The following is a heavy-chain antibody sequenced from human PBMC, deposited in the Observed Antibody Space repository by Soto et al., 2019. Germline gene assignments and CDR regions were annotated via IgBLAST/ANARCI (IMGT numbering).Heavy chain of an antibody. Sequence: GGSLRLSCAASGFTFSSYGMHWVRQAPGKGLEWVAVISYDGSNKYYADSVKGRFTISRDNSKNTLYLQMNSLRAEDTAVYYCAKDRDGYNWNYEYYFDYWGQGTLVTVSS. CDR1: GFTFSSYG. J-gene: IGHJ4*02. CDR2: ISYDGSNK. CDR3: AKDRDGYNWNYEYYFDY. V-gene: IGHV3-30*18. D-gene: IGHD1-7*01.